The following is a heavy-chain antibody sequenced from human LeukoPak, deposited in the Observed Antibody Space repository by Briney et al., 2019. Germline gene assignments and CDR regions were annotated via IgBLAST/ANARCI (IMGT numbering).Heavy chain of an antibody. D-gene: IGHD2-21*01. CDR2: INPNSSGT. CDR1: GYSFTDYY. J-gene: IGHJ5*02. V-gene: IGHV1-2*02. CDR3: ARADLLDGGPYLIGP. Sequence: ASVTVSCKTSGYSFTDYYMHWVRQAPGQGLEWMGWINPNSSGTTSAQKFQGRVTMTRDTSITTVYMEVSWLTSDDTAIYYCARADLLDGGPYLIGPWGEGTLVTLSP.